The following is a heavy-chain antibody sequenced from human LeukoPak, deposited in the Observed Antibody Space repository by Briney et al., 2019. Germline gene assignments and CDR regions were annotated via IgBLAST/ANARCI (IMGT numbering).Heavy chain of an antibody. CDR2: ISGSGGST. Sequence: PGGSLRLSCAASGFTFSGYAMSWVRQAPGKGLEWVSAISGSGGSTYYADSVKGRFTISRDNSKNTLYLQMNSLRAEDTAVYYCARLPAAINGYFDPWGQGTLVTVSS. CDR3: ARLPAAINGYFDP. D-gene: IGHD2-2*01. CDR1: GFTFSGYA. J-gene: IGHJ5*02. V-gene: IGHV3-23*01.